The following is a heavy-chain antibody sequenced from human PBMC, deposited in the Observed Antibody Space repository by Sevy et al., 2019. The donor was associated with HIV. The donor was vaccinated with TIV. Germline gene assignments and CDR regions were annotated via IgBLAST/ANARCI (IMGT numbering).Heavy chain of an antibody. CDR2: ITSNNNI. J-gene: IGHJ4*02. CDR3: AREAGNGEFGFYFDY. D-gene: IGHD1-1*01. V-gene: IGHV3-21*01. CDR1: GLAFRSYS. Sequence: GGSLRLSCVASGLAFRSYSMNWVRQAPGKGLEWVSSITSNNNIYYADSVKGRLTISRDNAKNSLYIQMNSLRAEDTAVYFCAREAGNGEFGFYFDYWGQGTLVTVSS.